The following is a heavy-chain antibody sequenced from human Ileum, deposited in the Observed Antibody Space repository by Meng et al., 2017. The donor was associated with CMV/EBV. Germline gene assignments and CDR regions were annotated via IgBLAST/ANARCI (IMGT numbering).Heavy chain of an antibody. J-gene: IGHJ6*02. CDR1: GYSISSGYY. CDR2: IYHSGST. Sequence: SETLSLTCTVSGYSISSGYYWGWIRQPPGKGLEWIGSIYHSGSTYYNPSLKSRVTIPVDTYKNQFSLKLSSMTAADTAVYYFASGHDYGALYGMDVWGQGTTVTVSS. CDR3: ASGHDYGALYGMDV. D-gene: IGHD4-17*01. V-gene: IGHV4-38-2*02.